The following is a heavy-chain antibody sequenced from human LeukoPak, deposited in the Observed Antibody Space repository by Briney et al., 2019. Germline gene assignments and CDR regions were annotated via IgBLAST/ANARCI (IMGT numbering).Heavy chain of an antibody. V-gene: IGHV1-46*01. J-gene: IGHJ3*02. Sequence: ASVKVSCKASGYTFTSYYMHWVRQAPGQGLEWMGIINPSGGSTSYAQKFQGRVTMTRDTSTSTVYMELSSLRSEDTAVYYCARGAIISPHYYDSSGAFDIWGQGTMVTVSS. CDR1: GYTFTSYY. CDR3: ARGAIISPHYYDSSGAFDI. CDR2: INPSGGST. D-gene: IGHD3-22*01.